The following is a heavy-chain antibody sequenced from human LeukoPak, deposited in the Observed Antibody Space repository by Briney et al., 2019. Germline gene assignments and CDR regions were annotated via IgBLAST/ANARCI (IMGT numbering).Heavy chain of an antibody. CDR3: ARAPIVVVPTRRPTYFDS. CDR1: GFPFSSYW. Sequence: GGSLRLSCTTSGFPFSSYWMSWVRQAPGGGLEWVANIKQDEGEKHYLDSVEGRFTISRDNAKNLLYLQMNSLRAEDTAIYYCARAPIVVVPTRRPTYFDSWGHRNLVTVSS. J-gene: IGHJ4*01. V-gene: IGHV3-7*01. D-gene: IGHD2-2*01. CDR2: IKQDEGEK.